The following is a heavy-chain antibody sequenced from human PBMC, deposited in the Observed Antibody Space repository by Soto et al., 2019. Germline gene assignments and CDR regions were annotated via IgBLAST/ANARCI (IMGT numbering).Heavy chain of an antibody. J-gene: IGHJ4*02. CDR1: GYTFTSYA. CDR2: INAGNGNT. CDR3: ARDVNCYDSSGPLGQFDY. V-gene: IGHV1-3*01. Sequence: ASVKVSCKASGYTFTSYAMHWVRQAPGQRLEWMGWINAGNGNTKYSQKFQGRVTITRDTSASTAYMELSSLRSEDTAVYYCARDVNCYDSSGPLGQFDYWGQGTLVTVSS. D-gene: IGHD3-22*01.